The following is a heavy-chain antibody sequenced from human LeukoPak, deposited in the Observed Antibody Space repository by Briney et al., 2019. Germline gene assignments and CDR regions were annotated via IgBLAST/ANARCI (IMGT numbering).Heavy chain of an antibody. V-gene: IGHV7-4-1*02. CDR1: GYTFTNYY. Sequence: ASVKVSCKASGYTFTNYYIHWVRQAPGQGLEWMGWINTNTGNPTYAQGLTGRFVFSLDTSVSTAYLQISSLKADDTAVYYCARERNDCYGSSGCVGDSYMDVWGKGTTVTVSS. CDR3: ARERNDCYGSSGCVGDSYMDV. D-gene: IGHD3-22*01. J-gene: IGHJ6*03. CDR2: INTNTGNP.